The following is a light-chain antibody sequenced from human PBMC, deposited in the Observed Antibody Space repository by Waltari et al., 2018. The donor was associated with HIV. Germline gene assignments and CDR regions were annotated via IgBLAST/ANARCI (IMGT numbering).Light chain of an antibody. CDR3: NCRDSSGNHYV. CDR2: GKN. J-gene: IGLJ1*01. CDR1: SLRSYY. Sequence: SSELTQAPAVSLALGQTVKITCQGPSLRSYYASWYQQKPGHAPVPVVYGKNNRPSVIPDRFSGASSGNTASVTRTGAQAEEEADYYCNCRDSSGNHYVFGTGTKVTVL. V-gene: IGLV3-19*01.